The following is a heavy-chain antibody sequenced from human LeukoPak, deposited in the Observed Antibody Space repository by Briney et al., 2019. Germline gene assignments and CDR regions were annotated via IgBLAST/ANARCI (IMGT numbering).Heavy chain of an antibody. CDR2: MNPNSGNT. J-gene: IGHJ5*02. V-gene: IGHV1-8*02. Sequence: ASVKVSCKASGYTFTGYYMHWVRQATGQGLEWMGWMNPNSGNTGYAQKFQGRVTMTRNTSISTAYMELSSLRSEDTAVYYCARAGIAAAGTFDPWGQGTLVTVSS. D-gene: IGHD6-13*01. CDR3: ARAGIAAAGTFDP. CDR1: GYTFTGYY.